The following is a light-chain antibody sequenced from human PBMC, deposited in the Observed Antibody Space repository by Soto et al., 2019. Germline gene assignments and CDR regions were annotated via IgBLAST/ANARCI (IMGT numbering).Light chain of an antibody. CDR3: SSYTSSSTLEV. Sequence: SVRTQAASVSGAPGQSITLSRTGTSREFGGYNYVSWYQQHPGKAPKLMICDVSNRPSGVSNRFSGSKSGNTASLTISGLQAEDEADYYCSSYTSSSTLEVFGTGTKVTVL. CDR1: SREFGGYNY. J-gene: IGLJ1*01. CDR2: DVS. V-gene: IGLV2-14*03.